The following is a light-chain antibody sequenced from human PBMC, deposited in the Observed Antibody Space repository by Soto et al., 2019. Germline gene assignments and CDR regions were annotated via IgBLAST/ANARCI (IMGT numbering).Light chain of an antibody. CDR1: QDISNY. CDR2: DAS. V-gene: IGKV1-5*01. J-gene: IGKJ1*01. CDR3: QQYNSYWT. Sequence: DIQMTQSPSSLSASVGDRVTITCQASQDISNYLNWYQQKPGKAPKLLIYDASSLESGVPSRFSGSGSGTEFTLTISSLQPDDFATYYCQQYNSYWTFGQGTKVDFK.